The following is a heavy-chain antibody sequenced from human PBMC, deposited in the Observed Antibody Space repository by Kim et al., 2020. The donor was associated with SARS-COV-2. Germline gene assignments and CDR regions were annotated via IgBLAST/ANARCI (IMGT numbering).Heavy chain of an antibody. CDR1: GFTFSDYE. D-gene: IGHD3-22*01. CDR3: ASPTTTYDDSDYYTDY. V-gene: IGHV3-48*03. J-gene: IGHJ4*02. CDR2: ISNRGNTI. Sequence: GGSLRLSCAATGFTFSDYEMNWVRQAPGKGLEWVAFISNRGNTIYYADSVKGRFTISRDNAKNSLYLQMNSLRAEDTAVYYCASPTTTYDDSDYYTDYWGQGTLVTVSS.